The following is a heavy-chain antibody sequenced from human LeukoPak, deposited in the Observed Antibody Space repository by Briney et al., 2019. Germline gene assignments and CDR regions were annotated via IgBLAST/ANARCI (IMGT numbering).Heavy chain of an antibody. CDR2: IYYSGST. CDR3: ARADQCSMIVNY. D-gene: IGHD3-22*01. Sequence: SETLSLTCTVSGGSISSHYWSWIRQPPGKGLEWIGYIYYSGSTNYNPSLKSRVTISVDTSKNQFSLKLSSVTAADTAVYYCARADQCSMIVNYWGQGTLVTVSS. CDR1: GGSISSHY. J-gene: IGHJ4*02. V-gene: IGHV4-59*11.